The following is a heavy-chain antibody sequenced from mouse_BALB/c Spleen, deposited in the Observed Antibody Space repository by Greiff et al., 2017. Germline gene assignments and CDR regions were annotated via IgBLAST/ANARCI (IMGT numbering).Heavy chain of an antibody. CDR2: IDPSDSYT. V-gene: IGHV1-69*02. J-gene: IGHJ4*01. Sequence: QVQLQQPGAELVKPGASVKLSCKASGYTFTSYWMHWVKQRPGQGLEWIGEIDPSDSYTNYNQKFKGKATLTVDKSSSTAYMQLSSLTSEDSAVYYCARGTTVVARMDYWGQGTSVIVSS. D-gene: IGHD1-1*01. CDR1: GYTFTSYW. CDR3: ARGTTVVARMDY.